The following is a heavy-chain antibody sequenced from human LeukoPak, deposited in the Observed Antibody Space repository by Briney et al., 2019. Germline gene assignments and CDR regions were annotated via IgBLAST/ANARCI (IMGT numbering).Heavy chain of an antibody. CDR3: ARSRSGYSYDHAAFDI. V-gene: IGHV4-59*01. J-gene: IGHJ3*02. CDR2: IDYRGST. CDR1: GGSISSYY. Sequence: MPPETLSLTCTVSGGSISSYYWSWIRQPPGKGLEWIAYIDYRGSTTYNPSLKSRVTISVDTSRNQFSLKLSSVTAADTAVYYCARSRSGYSYDHAAFDIWGQGTMVTVSS. D-gene: IGHD5-18*01.